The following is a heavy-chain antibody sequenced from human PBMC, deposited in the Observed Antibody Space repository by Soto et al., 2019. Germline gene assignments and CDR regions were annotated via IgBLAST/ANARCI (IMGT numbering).Heavy chain of an antibody. CDR1: GGTFSSDA. V-gene: IGHV1-69*06. CDR2: IIPIFGTA. Sequence: ASGKVCCKASGGTFSSDAISWVRQAPGQGLEWMGGIIPIFGTANYAQKFQGRVTITADKSTSTAYMELSSLRSEDTAVYYCARVWGLRFLERGMDVWGQGTTVLVS. CDR3: ARVWGLRFLERGMDV. J-gene: IGHJ6*02. D-gene: IGHD3-3*01.